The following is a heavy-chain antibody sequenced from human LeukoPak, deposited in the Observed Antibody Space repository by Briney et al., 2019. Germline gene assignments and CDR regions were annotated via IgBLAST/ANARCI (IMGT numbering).Heavy chain of an antibody. CDR1: GFSLSTSDVG. V-gene: IGHV2-5*01. J-gene: IGHJ4*02. CDR2: IYGNDDK. Sequence: ESGPTLVNPTQTLTLTCTFSGFSLSTSDVGVGWIRQPPGKALEWLALIYGNDDKRYSASLKSRLTITKDTSKNQVVLTMTNMDPVDTATYYCVHDVPGDYGFDYWGQGTLVTVSS. CDR3: VHDVPGDYGFDY. D-gene: IGHD4-17*01.